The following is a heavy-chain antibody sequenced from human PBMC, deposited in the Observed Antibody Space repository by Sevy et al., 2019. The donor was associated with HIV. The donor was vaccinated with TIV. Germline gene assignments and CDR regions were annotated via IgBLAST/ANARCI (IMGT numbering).Heavy chain of an antibody. CDR1: GYTFTSYG. V-gene: IGHV1-18*01. J-gene: IGHJ4*02. Sequence: ASVKVSCKASGYTFTSYGISWVRQAPGQGLEWMGWISAYNGNTNYAQKLQGRVTMTTDTSTSTAYMELRSLRSDDTAVYYCARGLLWFGELSDFDYWGQGTLVTVSS. CDR3: ARGLLWFGELSDFDY. CDR2: ISAYNGNT. D-gene: IGHD3-10*01.